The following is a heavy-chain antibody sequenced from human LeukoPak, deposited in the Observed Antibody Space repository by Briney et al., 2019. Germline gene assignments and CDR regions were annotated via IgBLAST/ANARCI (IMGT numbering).Heavy chain of an antibody. CDR2: IYPNSGVT. V-gene: IGHV1-2*06. CDR3: ASLSNPDAFDI. Sequence: GASVKVSCKASGYTFTGYYMHWVRQAPGQGLEWMGRIYPNSGVTHYAQKFQGRVTMTRDTSISTAYMELSRLRSDDTAVYYCASLSNPDAFDIWGQGTMVTVSS. J-gene: IGHJ3*02. CDR1: GYTFTGYY. D-gene: IGHD2/OR15-2a*01.